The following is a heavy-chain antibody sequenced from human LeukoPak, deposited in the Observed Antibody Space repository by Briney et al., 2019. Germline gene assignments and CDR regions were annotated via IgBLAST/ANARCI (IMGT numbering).Heavy chain of an antibody. Sequence: HPGGSLRLSCAASGFTFSSYGMHWVRQAPGKGLEWVAVISYDGSNKYYADSVKGRFTISKDNSKNTLYLQMNSLRAEDTAVYYCAKDCLSYYDSSGYYLPFDYWGQGTLVTVSS. CDR2: ISYDGSNK. V-gene: IGHV3-30*18. CDR3: AKDCLSYYDSSGYYLPFDY. J-gene: IGHJ4*02. CDR1: GFTFSSYG. D-gene: IGHD3-22*01.